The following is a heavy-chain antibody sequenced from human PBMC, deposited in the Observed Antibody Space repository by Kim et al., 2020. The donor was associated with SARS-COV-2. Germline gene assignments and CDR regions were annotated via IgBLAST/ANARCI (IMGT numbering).Heavy chain of an antibody. CDR2: IIPIFGTA. CDR3: GSSSSPGGHKRALYYYYYGMDV. V-gene: IGHV1-69*13. J-gene: IGHJ6*02. CDR1: GGTFSSYA. Sequence: SVKVSCKASGGTFSSYAISWVRQAPGQGLEWMGGIIPIFGTANYAQKFQGRVTITADESTSTAYMELSSLRSEDTAVYYCGSSSSPGGHKRALYYYYYGMDVWGQGTTVTVSS. D-gene: IGHD6-6*01.